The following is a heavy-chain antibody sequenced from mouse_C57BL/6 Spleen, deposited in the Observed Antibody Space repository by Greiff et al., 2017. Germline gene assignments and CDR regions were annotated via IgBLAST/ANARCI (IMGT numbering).Heavy chain of an antibody. CDR1: GYTFTSYW. Sequence: QVQLQQPGAELVKPGASVKLSCKASGYTFTSYWMQWVKQRPGQGLEWIGEIDPNDSYTNYNQKFKGKATLTVNTSSSTVYMQLCGLTSVDSAVYYGARGYGSSYVYWYFDVWGTGTTVTVSS. CDR2: IDPNDSYT. V-gene: IGHV1-50*01. J-gene: IGHJ1*03. D-gene: IGHD1-1*01. CDR3: ARGYGSSYVYWYFDV.